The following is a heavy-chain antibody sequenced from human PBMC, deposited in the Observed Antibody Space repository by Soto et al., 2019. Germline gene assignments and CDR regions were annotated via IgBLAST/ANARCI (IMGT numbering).Heavy chain of an antibody. CDR1: GYTFTNYG. CDR2: VGPYNGNT. CDR3: ARCYWSLGSCYTCWHFDL. D-gene: IGHD2-15*01. J-gene: IGHJ2*01. Sequence: QVQLVQSGAEVKKPGASVRVSCKASGYTFTNYGISWVRQAPGQGLEWMGWVGPYNGNTDHAQNFQGRVTMTTETSTNTAYMGLGSMRPDDTALYYCARCYWSLGSCYTCWHFDLGGRGNLVTVAS. V-gene: IGHV1-18*04.